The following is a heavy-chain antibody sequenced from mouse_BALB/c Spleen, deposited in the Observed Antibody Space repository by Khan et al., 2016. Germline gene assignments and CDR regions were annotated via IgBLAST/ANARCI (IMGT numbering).Heavy chain of an antibody. V-gene: IGHV3-8*02. CDR1: GDSITSGF. Sequence: EVQLQESGPSLVKPSQTLSLTCSVTGDSITSGFWNWIRKFPGNNLEYMGYIDYSGNTYYNPSPTSRISITRETSTNPCYLQWNSGTTEDTAASCCARSYDDFYYAMDYWGPGTSVAVSP. CDR2: IDYSGNT. D-gene: IGHD2-3*01. CDR3: ARSYDDFYYAMDY. J-gene: IGHJ4*01.